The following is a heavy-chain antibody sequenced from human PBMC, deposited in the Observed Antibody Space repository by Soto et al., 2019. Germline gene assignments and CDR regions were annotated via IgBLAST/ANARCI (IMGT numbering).Heavy chain of an antibody. D-gene: IGHD3-3*01. CDR1: GFTFSDYY. CDR3: ARDRDGAYYDFWSGRPLVKNGWFDP. V-gene: IGHV3-11*01. CDR2: ISSSGSTI. Sequence: QVQLVESGGGLDKPGGSLRLSCAASGFTFSDYYMSWIRQAPGKGLEWVSYISSSGSTIYYADSVKGRFTISRDNAKNSLYLQMNSLRAEDTAVYYCARDRDGAYYDFWSGRPLVKNGWFDPWGQGTLVTVSS. J-gene: IGHJ5*02.